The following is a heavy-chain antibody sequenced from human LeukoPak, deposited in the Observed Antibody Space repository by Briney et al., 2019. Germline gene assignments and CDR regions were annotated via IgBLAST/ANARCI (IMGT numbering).Heavy chain of an antibody. D-gene: IGHD6-13*01. CDR2: IYSGGST. CDR1: GFTVSSNY. Sequence: GESLRLSCAASGFTVSSNYMSWVRQAPGKGLEWVSVIYSGGSTYYADSVKGRFTISRDNSKNTLYLQMNSLRAEDTAVYYCARGWRGIAAAGTFDPWGQGTLVTVSS. CDR3: ARGWRGIAAAGTFDP. V-gene: IGHV3-66*01. J-gene: IGHJ5*02.